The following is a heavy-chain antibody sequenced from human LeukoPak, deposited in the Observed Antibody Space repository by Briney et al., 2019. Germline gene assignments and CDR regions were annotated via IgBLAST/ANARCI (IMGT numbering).Heavy chain of an antibody. Sequence: PGRSLRLPCAASGFTFSSYAMHWVRQAPGKGLEWVAVISYDGSNKYYADSVKGRFTISRDNSKNSLYLQMNSLRAEDTAVYYCARADWDTAMIDYWGQGTLVTVPS. CDR1: GFTFSSYA. J-gene: IGHJ4*02. D-gene: IGHD5-18*01. V-gene: IGHV3-30*04. CDR3: ARADWDTAMIDY. CDR2: ISYDGSNK.